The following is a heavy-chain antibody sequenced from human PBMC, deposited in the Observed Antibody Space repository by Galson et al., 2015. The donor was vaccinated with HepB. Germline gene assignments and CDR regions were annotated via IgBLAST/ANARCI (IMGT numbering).Heavy chain of an antibody. CDR2: FDPEDGET. CDR1: GYTLTELP. J-gene: IGHJ6*02. CDR3: ATDLAGDRSYYYYGMDV. D-gene: IGHD7-27*01. Sequence: SVKVSCKVSGYTLTELPMHWVRQAPGKGLEWMGGFDPEDGETIYAQKFQGRVTMTEDTSTDTAYMELSSLRSEDTAVYYCATDLAGDRSYYYYGMDVWGQGTTVTVSS. V-gene: IGHV1-24*01.